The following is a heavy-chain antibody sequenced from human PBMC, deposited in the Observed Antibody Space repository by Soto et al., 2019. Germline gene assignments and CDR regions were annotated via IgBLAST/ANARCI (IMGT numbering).Heavy chain of an antibody. CDR1: GGSINSGAYY. Sequence: QVQLQESGPGLVKPSQTLSLTCTVSGGSINSGAYYWSWIRQHPGKGLEWIGYIYSSGSTDYTPSPKSRVTISLDTSTNQFSLNLSSVTAADTAVYYCARGQVDCDRTSCLTWFDPWGQGTLVTVSS. D-gene: IGHD2-2*01. J-gene: IGHJ5*02. V-gene: IGHV4-31*03. CDR2: IYSSGST. CDR3: ARGQVDCDRTSCLTWFDP.